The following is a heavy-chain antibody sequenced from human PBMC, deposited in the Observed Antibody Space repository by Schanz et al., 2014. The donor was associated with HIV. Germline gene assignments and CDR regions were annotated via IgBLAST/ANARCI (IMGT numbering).Heavy chain of an antibody. D-gene: IGHD3-10*01. CDR1: GYTFTDYD. Sequence: QVWLVQSGAEVKKPGASVRVSCKASGYTFTDYDISWVRQATGQGPEWMGWMNPKSGNTGYAQKFQGRVTMTRNTAISTAYMELSSLRSEDTAFYYCARGRYYGSEFDYWGQGTLVTVSS. CDR3: ARGRYYGSEFDY. CDR2: MNPKSGNT. J-gene: IGHJ4*02. V-gene: IGHV1-8*01.